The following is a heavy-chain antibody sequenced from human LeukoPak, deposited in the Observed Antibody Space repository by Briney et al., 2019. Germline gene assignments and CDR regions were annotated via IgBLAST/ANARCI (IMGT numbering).Heavy chain of an antibody. CDR2: IYYSGST. CDR1: GGSISSYY. J-gene: IGHJ4*02. D-gene: IGHD3-22*01. CDR3: ARVGLYYYDSSGYFDH. Sequence: SETLSLTCTVSGGSISSYYWSWIRQPPGKGLEWIGYIYYSGSTNYNPSLKSRVTISVDTSKNQFSLKLSSVTAADTAAYYCARVGLYYYDSSGYFDHWGQGTLVTVSS. V-gene: IGHV4-59*01.